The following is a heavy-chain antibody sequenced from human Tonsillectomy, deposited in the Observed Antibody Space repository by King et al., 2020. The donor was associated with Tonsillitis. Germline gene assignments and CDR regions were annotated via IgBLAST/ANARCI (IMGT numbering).Heavy chain of an antibody. Sequence: VQLVESGGALVKPGGSLRLSCVASGFALSGYYMTLIRQAPGKGLEWVSYITGSVSSIFYADSLKDRFTISRDNAKNSLYLQMDSLRAEDTAVYYFARDWRHKAMDVWGQGTTVIVSS. CDR2: ITGSVSSI. D-gene: IGHD3-3*01. V-gene: IGHV3-11*01. CDR3: ARDWRHKAMDV. J-gene: IGHJ6*02. CDR1: GFALSGYY.